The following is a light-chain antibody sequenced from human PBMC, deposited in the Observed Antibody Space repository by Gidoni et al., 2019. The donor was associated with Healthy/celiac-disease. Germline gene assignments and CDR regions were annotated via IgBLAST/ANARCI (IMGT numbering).Light chain of an antibody. V-gene: IGLV1-40*01. J-gene: IGLJ1*01. CDR2: GNS. CDR1: SSNIGAGYD. Sequence: QSVLTQPPSVSGAPGQRVIISCTGSSSNIGAGYDVHWYQQLPGTAPKLLIYGNSNRPSGVPDRFSGSKSGTSASLAITGLQAEDEADYYCQSYDSSLSVSYVFGTGTKVTVL. CDR3: QSYDSSLSVSYV.